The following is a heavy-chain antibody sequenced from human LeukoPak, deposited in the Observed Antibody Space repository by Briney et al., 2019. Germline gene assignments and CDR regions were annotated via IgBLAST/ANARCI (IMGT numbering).Heavy chain of an antibody. CDR2: ISSSGSTI. V-gene: IGHV3-48*04. D-gene: IGHD3-10*02. Sequence: GGTLRLSCAASGFTFSSYGMSWVRQAPGKGLEWVSYISSSGSTIYYADSVKGRFTISRDTAKNSLYLQMNRLRAEDTAVYYCAELGITMIGGVCGKGTTVTISS. J-gene: IGHJ6*04. CDR1: GFTFSSYG. CDR3: AELGITMIGGV.